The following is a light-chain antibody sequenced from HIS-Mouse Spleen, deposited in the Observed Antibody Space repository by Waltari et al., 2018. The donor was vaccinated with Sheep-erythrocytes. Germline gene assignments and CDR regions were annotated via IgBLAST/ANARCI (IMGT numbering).Light chain of an antibody. CDR1: QSISSY. Sequence: DIPITQSPPSLSASVGDRVTITGRASQSISSYLTWYQQKPGKAPKLLIYAASSLQSGVPSRFSGSGSETDFTLTISSLQPEDFATYYCQQSYSTPRTFGQGTKVEIK. J-gene: IGKJ1*01. CDR2: AAS. V-gene: IGKV1-39*01. CDR3: QQSYSTPRT.